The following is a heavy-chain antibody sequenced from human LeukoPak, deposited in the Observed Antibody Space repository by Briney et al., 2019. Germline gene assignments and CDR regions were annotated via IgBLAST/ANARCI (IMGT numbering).Heavy chain of an antibody. D-gene: IGHD3-9*01. J-gene: IGHJ4*02. CDR2: MNPNSGNT. CDR3: ARVWDPAFDI. Sequence: GESLKISCKASGYTFTSYDINWVRQATGQGLEWMGWMNPNSGNTGYAQKFQGRVTMTRNTSISTAYMELSSLRSEDTAVYYCARVWDPAFDIWGQGTLVTVSS. V-gene: IGHV1-8*01. CDR1: GYTFTSYD.